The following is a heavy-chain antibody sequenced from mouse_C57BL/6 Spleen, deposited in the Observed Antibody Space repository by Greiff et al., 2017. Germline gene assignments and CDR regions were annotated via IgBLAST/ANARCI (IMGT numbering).Heavy chain of an antibody. J-gene: IGHJ4*01. CDR2: ISYDGSN. Sequence: EVKLVESGPGLVKPSQSLSLTCSVTGYSITSGYYWNWIRQFPGNKLEWMGYISYDGSNNYNPSLKNRISITRDTSKNQFFLKLNSVTTEDTATYYCARVPLYYGNSYAMDYWGQGTSVTVSS. V-gene: IGHV3-6*01. CDR3: ARVPLYYGNSYAMDY. CDR1: GYSITSGYY. D-gene: IGHD2-1*01.